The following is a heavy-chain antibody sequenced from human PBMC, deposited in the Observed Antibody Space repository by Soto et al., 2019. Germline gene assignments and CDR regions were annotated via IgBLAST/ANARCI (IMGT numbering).Heavy chain of an antibody. Sequence: QVQLVQSGAEVKKPGSSVKVSCKASGGTFSSYAISWVRQAPGQGLEWMGGIIPIFGTANYAQKFQGRVTITADESTSTAYMELSSLRSEDTAVYYCARERYSSVGSSYYYYGMDVWGQGTTVTVSS. V-gene: IGHV1-69*12. D-gene: IGHD5-18*01. CDR3: ARERYSSVGSSYYYYGMDV. CDR2: IIPIFGTA. CDR1: GGTFSSYA. J-gene: IGHJ6*02.